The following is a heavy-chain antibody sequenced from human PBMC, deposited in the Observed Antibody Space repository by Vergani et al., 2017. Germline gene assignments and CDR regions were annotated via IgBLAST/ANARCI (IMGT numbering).Heavy chain of an antibody. V-gene: IGHV3-9*01. CDR2: ISWNSGSI. D-gene: IGHD6-19*01. Sequence: EVQLVESGGGLVQPGRSLRLSCAASGFTFDDYAMHWVRQAPGKGLEWVSGISWNSGSIGYADSVKGRFTISRDNSKNTLYLQMNSLRAEDTAVYYCAKGGSSGWGTFDYWGQGTLVTVSS. J-gene: IGHJ4*02. CDR1: GFTFDDYA. CDR3: AKGGSSGWGTFDY.